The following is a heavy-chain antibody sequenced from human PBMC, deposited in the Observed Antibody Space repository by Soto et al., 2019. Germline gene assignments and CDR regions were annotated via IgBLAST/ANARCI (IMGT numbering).Heavy chain of an antibody. CDR1: GFTFSSYA. V-gene: IGHV3-23*01. J-gene: IGHJ6*02. D-gene: IGHD6-19*01. CDR3: AKDRQQWLGYYYYYGMDV. Sequence: PGGSLRLSCAASGFTFSSYAMSWVRQAPGKGLEWVSAISGSGGSTYYADSVKGWFTISRDNSKNTLYLQMNSLRAEDTAVYYCAKDRQQWLGYYYYYGMDVWGQGTTVTVS. CDR2: ISGSGGST.